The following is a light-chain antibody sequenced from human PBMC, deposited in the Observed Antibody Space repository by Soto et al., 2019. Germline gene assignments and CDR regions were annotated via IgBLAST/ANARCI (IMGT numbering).Light chain of an antibody. CDR1: QSVSST. CDR2: GAS. V-gene: IGKV3-15*01. CDR3: KQYSKWPVT. J-gene: IGKJ4*01. Sequence: EIVMTQSPATLSVSPGERVTLSCRASQSVSSTLAWYQQKPGHAPWLLIYGASTRATGIPARFSGSGSGTEFTLTISSLQSEDFAVYYCKQYSKWPVTFGGGTKVEIK.